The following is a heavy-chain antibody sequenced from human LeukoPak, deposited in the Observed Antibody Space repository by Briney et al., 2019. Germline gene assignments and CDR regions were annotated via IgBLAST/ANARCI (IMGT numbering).Heavy chain of an antibody. V-gene: IGHV4-59*01. J-gene: IGHJ6*02. CDR2: IYYSGST. D-gene: IGHD4-17*01. CDR1: GGSISSYY. CDR3: ARGTVPYYYYYGMDV. Sequence: SETLSLTCAVSGGSISSYYWGWIRQPPRKGLEWIGYIYYSGSTNYNPPLKSRVTISVDTSKNQFSLKLSSVTAADTAVYYCARGTVPYYYYYGMDVWGQGTTVTVSS.